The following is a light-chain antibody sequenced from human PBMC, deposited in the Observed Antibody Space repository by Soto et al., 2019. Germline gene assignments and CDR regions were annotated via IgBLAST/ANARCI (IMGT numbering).Light chain of an antibody. CDR1: QSISTW. V-gene: IGKV1-5*01. CDR3: QQYNNFSS. Sequence: DIQMTQSPSTLSASVGDRVTITCRASQSISTWLAWYQQKPGKAPQLLISGASGLQAGVPTRFSGSASGTDFTLTSNSQQPNDFATYYYQQYNNFSSFGVGTKVEI. CDR2: GAS. J-gene: IGKJ4*01.